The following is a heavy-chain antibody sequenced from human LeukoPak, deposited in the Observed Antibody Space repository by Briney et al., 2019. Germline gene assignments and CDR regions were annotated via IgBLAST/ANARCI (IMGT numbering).Heavy chain of an antibody. Sequence: GGSLRLSCAASGFTFSGYGMHWVRQAPGKGLEWVSSITSNSNYIYYADSLKGRFTISRDNAKNSLYLQMNSLRAEDTAVYYCARGGVYSTRGIDYWGQGTLVTVSS. CDR2: ITSNSNYI. D-gene: IGHD6-13*01. CDR1: GFTFSGYG. J-gene: IGHJ4*02. CDR3: ARGGVYSTRGIDY. V-gene: IGHV3-21*01.